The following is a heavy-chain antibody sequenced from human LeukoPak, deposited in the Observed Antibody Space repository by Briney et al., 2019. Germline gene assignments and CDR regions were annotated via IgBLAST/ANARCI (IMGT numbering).Heavy chain of an antibody. CDR3: ARTRITMIVGLASRFDY. D-gene: IGHD3-22*01. V-gene: IGHV3-21*01. J-gene: IGHJ4*02. CDR1: GFTFSSYS. CDR2: ISSSSSYI. Sequence: GGSLRLSCAASGFTFSSYSMNWVRQAPGKGLEWVSSISSSSSYIYYADSVKGRFTISRDNAKNSLYLQMNNLRAEDTAVYYCARTRITMIVGLASRFDYWGQGSLVTVSS.